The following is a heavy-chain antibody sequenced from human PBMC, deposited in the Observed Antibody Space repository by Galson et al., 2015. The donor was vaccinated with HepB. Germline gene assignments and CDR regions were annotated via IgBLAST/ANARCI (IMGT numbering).Heavy chain of an antibody. Sequence: QSGAEVTKPGESLRTSCKASGSTFTNYAMHWVRQAPGQRLEWMGWINAGNGNTKYSQKFQGRVTVTRDTSASTAYMELSSLRSEDTAVYYCASRGRSAAAGMGYWGQGTLVTVSS. CDR2: INAGNGNT. D-gene: IGHD6-13*01. CDR3: ASRGRSAAAGMGY. V-gene: IGHV1-3*01. CDR1: GSTFTNYA. J-gene: IGHJ4*02.